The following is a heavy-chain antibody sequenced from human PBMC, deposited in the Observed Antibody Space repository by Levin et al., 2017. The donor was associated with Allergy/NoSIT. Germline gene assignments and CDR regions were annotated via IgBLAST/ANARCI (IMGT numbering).Heavy chain of an antibody. J-gene: IGHJ6*02. D-gene: IGHD6-19*01. V-gene: IGHV1-69*13. CDR1: GGTFSSYA. Sequence: PVKVSCKASGGTFSSYAISWVRQAPGQGLEWMGGIIPIFGTANYAQKFQGRVTITADESTSTAYMELSSLRSEDTAVYYCARGGQSGWYAGANGMDVWGQGTTVTVSS. CDR3: ARGGQSGWYAGANGMDV. CDR2: IIPIFGTA.